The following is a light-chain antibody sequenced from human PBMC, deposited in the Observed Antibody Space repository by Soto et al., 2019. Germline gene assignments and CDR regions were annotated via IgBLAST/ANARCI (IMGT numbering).Light chain of an antibody. V-gene: IGLV4-69*01. CDR1: SGHSSYA. J-gene: IGLJ3*02. CDR2: LNSDGSH. Sequence: QLVLTQSPSASASLGASVKLTCTRSSGHSSYAIAWHQQQPEKGPRYLMKLNSDGSHSKGDGIPDRFSGSSSGAERYLTISSLQAEDEADNYCQTWGTGIPWVFGGGTQLTVL. CDR3: QTWGTGIPWV.